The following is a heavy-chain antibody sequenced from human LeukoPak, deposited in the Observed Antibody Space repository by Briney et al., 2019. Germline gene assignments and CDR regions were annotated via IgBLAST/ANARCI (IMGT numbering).Heavy chain of an antibody. CDR1: GFTFSSYW. D-gene: IGHD1-14*01. CDR2: IKQDGSEK. V-gene: IGHV3-7*01. J-gene: IGHJ3*02. CDR3: ASEPAADDAFDI. Sequence: GGSLRLSCAASGFTFSSYWMSWVCQAPGKGLEWVANIKQDGSEKYYADSVKGRFTISRDNAKNSLYLQMNSLRAEDTAVYYCASEPAADDAFDIWGQGTMVTVSS.